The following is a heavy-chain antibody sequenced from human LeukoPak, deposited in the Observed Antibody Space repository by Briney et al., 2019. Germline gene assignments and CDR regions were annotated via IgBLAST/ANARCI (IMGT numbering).Heavy chain of an antibody. V-gene: IGHV1-8*01. J-gene: IGHJ3*02. Sequence: ASVKVSCKASGYTFTSYDINWVRQATGQGLEWMGWMNPNSGNTGYAQKFQGRVTMTRNTSISTAYMELSSLRSEDTAVYYCARGRGSSWYEGDAFDIWGQGTMVRLF. CDR2: MNPNSGNT. D-gene: IGHD6-13*01. CDR3: ARGRGSSWYEGDAFDI. CDR1: GYTFTSYD.